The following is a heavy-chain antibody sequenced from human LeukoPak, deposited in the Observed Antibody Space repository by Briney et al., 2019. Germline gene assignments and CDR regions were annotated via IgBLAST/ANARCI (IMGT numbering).Heavy chain of an antibody. J-gene: IGHJ4*02. V-gene: IGHV3-9*01. D-gene: IGHD3-10*01. CDR3: AKATNLWFGELGFDY. CDR1: GFTFDDYA. Sequence: GGSLRLSCAASGFTFDDYAMHWVRQAPGKGLEWVSGISWSSGSIGYADSVKGRFTISRDNAKNSLYLQMNSLRAEDTALYYCAKATNLWFGELGFDYWGQGTLLTVSS. CDR2: ISWSSGSI.